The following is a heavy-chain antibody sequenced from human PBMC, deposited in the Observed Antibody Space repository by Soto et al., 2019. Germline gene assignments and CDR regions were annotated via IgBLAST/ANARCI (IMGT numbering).Heavy chain of an antibody. V-gene: IGHV5-10-1*01. D-gene: IGHD1-26*01. CDR3: ARHYYSTAPSDY. J-gene: IGHJ4*02. Sequence: PGESLKISCQASGYSFRSYWISWVRQMPGRGLEWLGRIDGGDSYTKYNPSFEGHVAMSLDESISTAYLQWSSLKASDTATYFCARHYYSTAPSDYWGPGTVVTVSS. CDR2: IDGGDSYT. CDR1: GYSFRSYW.